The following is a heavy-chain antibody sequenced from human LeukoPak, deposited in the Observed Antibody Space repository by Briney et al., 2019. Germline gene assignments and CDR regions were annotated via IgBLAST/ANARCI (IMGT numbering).Heavy chain of an antibody. CDR3: DRDATRGMIVDIAANYYLDV. CDR2: TNTKNGDT. Sequence: ASVKVSCKTSGYTFYTYGISWVRQAPGQGLEWLGWTNTKNGDTTCAQRLQGRLIMTTDTSTSTAYMELRSLRSDDTAVYYCDRDATRGMIVDIAANYYLDVWGKGTPVTVSS. D-gene: IGHD3-22*01. V-gene: IGHV1-18*01. J-gene: IGHJ6*04. CDR1: GYTFYTYG.